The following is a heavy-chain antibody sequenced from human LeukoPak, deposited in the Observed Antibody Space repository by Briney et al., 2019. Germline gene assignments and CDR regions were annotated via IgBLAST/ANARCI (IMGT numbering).Heavy chain of an antibody. D-gene: IGHD6-19*01. CDR2: IFSTSSHI. CDR1: GFALGTYS. CDR3: ARGRSYGSGWAWSFDL. J-gene: IGHJ2*01. V-gene: IGHV3-48*02. Sequence: PGGSLRLSRAASGFALGTYSMNWVRQAPGKGPEWGLYIFSTSSHIYYADSVQGRFSISRDNAKNSVFLQMNSLRDEDTAVYYCARGRSYGSGWAWSFDLWGRGTLVTVSS.